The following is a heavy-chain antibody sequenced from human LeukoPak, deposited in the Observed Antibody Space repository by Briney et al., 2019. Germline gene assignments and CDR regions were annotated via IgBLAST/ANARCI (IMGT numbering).Heavy chain of an antibody. Sequence: ASVKVSCKASGYTFTGYYMHWVRQALGQGLEWMGWINPNSGGTNYAQKFQGRVTMTRDTSISTAYMELSRLRSDDTAVYYCASPPDDYGSGSYYRDYWGQGTLVTVSS. CDR1: GYTFTGYY. CDR3: ASPPDDYGSGSYYRDY. CDR2: INPNSGGT. V-gene: IGHV1-2*02. J-gene: IGHJ4*02. D-gene: IGHD3-10*01.